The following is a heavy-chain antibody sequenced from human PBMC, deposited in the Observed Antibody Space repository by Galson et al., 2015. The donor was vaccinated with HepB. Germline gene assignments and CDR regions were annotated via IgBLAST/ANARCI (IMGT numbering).Heavy chain of an antibody. J-gene: IGHJ6*03. V-gene: IGHV1-69*04. Sequence: SVKVSCKASGGTFSSYAISWVRQAPGQGLEWMGRIIPILGIANYAQKFQGRVTITADKSTSTAYMELSSLRSEDTAVYYCAREAYYYGSGSYYDYYYYMDGWGKGTTVTVS. CDR2: IIPILGIA. CDR1: GGTFSSYA. CDR3: AREAYYYGSGSYYDYYYYMDG. D-gene: IGHD3-10*01.